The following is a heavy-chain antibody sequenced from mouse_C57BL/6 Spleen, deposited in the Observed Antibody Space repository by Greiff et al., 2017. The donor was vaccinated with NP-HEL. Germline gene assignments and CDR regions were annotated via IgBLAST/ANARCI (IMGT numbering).Heavy chain of an antibody. CDR2: IHPNSGST. CDR3: ARNPDGYYWYFDV. J-gene: IGHJ1*03. Sequence: QVQLQQSGAELVKPGASVKLSCKASGYTFTSYWMHWVKQRPGQGLEWIGMIHPNSGSTNYNEKFKSKATLTVDKSSSTAYMQLSSLTSEDSAVYYCARNPDGYYWYFDVWGTGTTVTVSS. V-gene: IGHV1-64*01. D-gene: IGHD2-3*01. CDR1: GYTFTSYW.